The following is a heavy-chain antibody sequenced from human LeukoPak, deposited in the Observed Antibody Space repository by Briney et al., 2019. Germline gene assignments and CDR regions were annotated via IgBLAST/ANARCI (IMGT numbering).Heavy chain of an antibody. CDR2: ITSGSTYI. Sequence: GGSLRLSCAASGFTFSTYSMNWVRQAPAQGLEWVSSITSGSTYIYYADSAKGRFTISRDNAKNSLYLQMDSLRAEDTAIHYCVCGREKPDYWGQGTLVTVSS. D-gene: IGHD5-24*01. CDR3: VCGREKPDY. CDR1: GFTFSTYS. J-gene: IGHJ4*02. V-gene: IGHV3-21*01.